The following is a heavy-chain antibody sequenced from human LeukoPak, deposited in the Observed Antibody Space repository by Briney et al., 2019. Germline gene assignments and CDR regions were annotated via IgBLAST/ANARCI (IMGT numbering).Heavy chain of an antibody. CDR2: IIPIFGTA. CDR1: GGTFSSYA. Sequence: GSSVRVSCKASGGTFSSYAISWVRQAPGQGLEWMGGIIPIFGTANYAQKFQGRVTITADESTSTAYMELSSLRSEDTAVYYCARVFPSVAGYYYYGMDVWGQGTTVTVSS. V-gene: IGHV1-69*01. J-gene: IGHJ6*02. CDR3: ARVFPSVAGYYYYGMDV. D-gene: IGHD6-19*01.